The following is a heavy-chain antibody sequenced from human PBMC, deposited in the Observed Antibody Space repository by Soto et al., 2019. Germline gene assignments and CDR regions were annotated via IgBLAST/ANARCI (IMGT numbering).Heavy chain of an antibody. J-gene: IGHJ3*02. CDR1: GFSLSTSGVG. CDR2: IYWDDDK. V-gene: IGHV2-5*02. CDR3: AHTDAGYLAIRFWGSAFDI. D-gene: IGHD3-16*01. Sequence: SGPTLVNPTQTLTLTCTFSGFSLSTSGVGVGWIRQPPGKALEWLALIYWDDDKRYSPSLKSRLTITKDTSKNQVVLTMTNMDPVDTATYYCAHTDAGYLAIRFWGSAFDIWGQGTMVTVSS.